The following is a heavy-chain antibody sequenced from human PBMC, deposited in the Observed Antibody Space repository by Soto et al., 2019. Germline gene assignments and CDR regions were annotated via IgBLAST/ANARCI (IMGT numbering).Heavy chain of an antibody. J-gene: IGHJ4*02. D-gene: IGHD3-22*01. CDR2: IYYSGST. CDR3: ARDHDSSGYFFAY. V-gene: IGHV4-61*01. CDR1: GGSVSSGSYY. Sequence: SETLSLTCTVSGGSVSSGSYYWSWIRQPPGKGLEWIGYIYYSGSTNYNPSLKSRVTISVDTSKNQFSLKLSSVTAADTAVYYCARDHDSSGYFFAYWGQGTLVTVSS.